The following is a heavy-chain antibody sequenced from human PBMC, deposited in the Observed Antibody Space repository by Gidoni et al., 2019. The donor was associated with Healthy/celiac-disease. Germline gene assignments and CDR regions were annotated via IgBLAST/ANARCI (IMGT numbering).Heavy chain of an antibody. D-gene: IGHD2-15*01. V-gene: IGHV3-72*01. CDR3: ARDYGGRTGGFDY. CDR1: GFTFSDHY. Sequence: EVQLVESGGGLVQPGGSLRLACAASGFTFSDHYMDWVRQAPGKGLEWVGRTRTKANSYTTEYAASVKGRFTISRDDSKNSLYLQMNSLKTEDTAVYYCARDYGGRTGGFDYWGQGTLVTVSS. CDR2: TRTKANSYTT. J-gene: IGHJ4*02.